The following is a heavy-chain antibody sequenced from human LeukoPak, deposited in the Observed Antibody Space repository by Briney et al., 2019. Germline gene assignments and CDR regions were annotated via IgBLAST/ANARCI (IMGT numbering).Heavy chain of an antibody. D-gene: IGHD6-13*01. Sequence: GASVKVSCKASGYTFTSYDINWVRQATGQGLEWMGWMNPNSGNTGYAQKFQGRVTITRNTSISTAYMELSSLRSEDTAVYYCARDARIAAAGSGGRGSDYWGQGTLVTVSS. J-gene: IGHJ4*02. CDR1: GYTFTSYD. CDR2: MNPNSGNT. V-gene: IGHV1-8*03. CDR3: ARDARIAAAGSGGRGSDY.